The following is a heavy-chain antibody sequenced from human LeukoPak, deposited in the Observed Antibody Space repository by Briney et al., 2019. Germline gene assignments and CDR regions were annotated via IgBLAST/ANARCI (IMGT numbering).Heavy chain of an antibody. CDR2: MKQDGSEK. J-gene: IGHJ4*02. D-gene: IGHD1-26*01. Sequence: GGSLRLSCAASGFTFSTYWMSWVRQAPGKGLEWVANMKQDGSEKYYVDSVKGRFSISRDNTKNSLYLQVNSLRAEDTAVYYCARDFRGSLGYWGQGTLVTVSS. CDR3: ARDFRGSLGY. CDR1: GFTFSTYW. V-gene: IGHV3-7*01.